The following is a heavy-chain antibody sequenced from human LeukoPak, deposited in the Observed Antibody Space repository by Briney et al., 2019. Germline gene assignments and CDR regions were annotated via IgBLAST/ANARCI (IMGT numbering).Heavy chain of an antibody. J-gene: IGHJ5*02. D-gene: IGHD2-21*01. CDR2: IYTTGST. Sequence: SETLSLTCTVSGGSISSYYWSWIRQPAGKGLEWIGRIYTTGSTNYNYNPSLKSRVTMSVDTSKNQFSLKLSSVTAADTAVYYCARRSTVVGMGWFDPWGQGTLVIVSS. V-gene: IGHV4-4*07. CDR3: ARRSTVVGMGWFDP. CDR1: GGSISSYY.